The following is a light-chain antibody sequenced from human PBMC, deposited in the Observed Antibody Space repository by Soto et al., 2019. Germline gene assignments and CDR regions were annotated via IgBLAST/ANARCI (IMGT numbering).Light chain of an antibody. CDR1: SSDVGGYHF. Sequence: QSVLTQPPSASGSPGQSVTISCTGTSSDVGGYHFVSWYQQHPGKAPKLMIYEVTKRPSGVPDRFSGSKSGNTASLTVSGLQPEDEAAYYCSSYAGNNIWVFGGGTKLTVL. CDR3: SSYAGNNIWV. J-gene: IGLJ3*02. V-gene: IGLV2-8*01. CDR2: EVT.